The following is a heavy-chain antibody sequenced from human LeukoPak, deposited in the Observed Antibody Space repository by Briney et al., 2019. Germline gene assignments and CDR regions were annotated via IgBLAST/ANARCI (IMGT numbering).Heavy chain of an antibody. V-gene: IGHV4-59*10. CDR1: GGSFSGYY. CDR2: IHTSGST. CDR3: VRGGVVVAATFDF. Sequence: NSSETLSLTCAVYGGSFSGYYWSWIRQPAGEGLEWIGRIHTSGSTFYNPSLKSRVTMSVDTSKNQFSLKLTSMTAADTAVYYCVRGGVVVAATFDFWGQGTPVTVSP. J-gene: IGHJ4*02. D-gene: IGHD2-15*01.